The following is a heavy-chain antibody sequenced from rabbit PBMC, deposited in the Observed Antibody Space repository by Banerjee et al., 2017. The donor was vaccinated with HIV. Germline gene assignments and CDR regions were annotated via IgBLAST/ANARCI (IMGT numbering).Heavy chain of an antibody. CDR3: ARGDYGGVDDADYVLSGYYFNL. V-gene: IGHV1S40*01. CDR2: IWTGSGTT. J-gene: IGHJ4*01. CDR1: GFSFSSRHY. D-gene: IGHD2-1*01. Sequence: QSLEESGGDLVKPGASLTLTCTASGFSFSSRHYMCWVRQAPGKGLEWIACIWTGSGTTYYASWAKGRFTITRSTSLNTVTLQMTSLTAADTATYFCARGDYGGVDDADYVLSGYYFNLWGPGTLVTVS.